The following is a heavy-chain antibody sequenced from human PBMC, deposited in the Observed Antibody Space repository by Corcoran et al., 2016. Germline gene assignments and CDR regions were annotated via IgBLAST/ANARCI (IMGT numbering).Heavy chain of an antibody. V-gene: IGHV3-30*18. J-gene: IGHJ6*02. Sequence: QVQLVESGGGVVQPGRSLRLSCAASGFTFSSYGMHWVRQAPGKGLEWVAVISYDGSNKYYADSVKGRFTISRDNSKNTLYLQMNSLRAEDPAVYYCAKVVPAATNYYCYYGMDVWGQGTTLTVSS. CDR2: ISYDGSNK. D-gene: IGHD2-2*01. CDR1: GFTFSSYG. CDR3: AKVVPAATNYYCYYGMDV.